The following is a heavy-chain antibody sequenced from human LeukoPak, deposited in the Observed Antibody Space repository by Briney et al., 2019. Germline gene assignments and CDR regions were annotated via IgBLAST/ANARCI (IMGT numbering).Heavy chain of an antibody. V-gene: IGHV3-7*01. D-gene: IGHD6-6*01. CDR3: ARIGYSSSSLDY. Sequence: GGSLRLSCAASGFTFSNYWMTWVRQAPGKGLEWVANINQDGSVIYYVDSVKGRFSVSRDNAKNSVYLQMNSLRAEDTAAYYCARIGYSSSSLDYWGQGTLVTVSS. J-gene: IGHJ4*02. CDR1: GFTFSNYW. CDR2: INQDGSVI.